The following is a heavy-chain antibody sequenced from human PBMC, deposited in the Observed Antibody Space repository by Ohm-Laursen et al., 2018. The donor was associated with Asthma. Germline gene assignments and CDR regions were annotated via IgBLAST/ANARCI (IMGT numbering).Heavy chain of an antibody. D-gene: IGHD4-17*01. CDR3: ARGKTTVTTRLFDY. Sequence: GSLRLSCAATGFTFSSYWMSWVRQAPGKGLEWVANIKQDGSEKYYVDSVKGRFTISRDNAKNSLYLQMNSLRAEDTAVYYCARGKTTVTTRLFDYWGQGTLVTVSS. CDR1: GFTFSSYW. V-gene: IGHV3-7*01. CDR2: IKQDGSEK. J-gene: IGHJ4*02.